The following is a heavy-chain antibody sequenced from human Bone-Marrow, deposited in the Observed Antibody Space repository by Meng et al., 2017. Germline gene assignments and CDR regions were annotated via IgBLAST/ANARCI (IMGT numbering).Heavy chain of an antibody. V-gene: IGHV3-23*01. J-gene: IGHJ2*01. CDR2: ISGSGGST. D-gene: IGHD6-13*01. Sequence: GESLKISCAASGFTFSSYAMSWVRQAPGKGLEWVSAISGSGGSTYYADSVKGRFTISRDNAKNSLYLQMNSLRAEDTALYYCAKESPPWYSSSWNWYFDLWGRGTLVTVSS. CDR1: GFTFSSYA. CDR3: AKESPPWYSSSWNWYFDL.